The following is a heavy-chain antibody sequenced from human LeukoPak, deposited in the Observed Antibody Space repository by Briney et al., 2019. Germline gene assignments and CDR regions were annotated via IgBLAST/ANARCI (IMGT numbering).Heavy chain of an antibody. Sequence: PSETLSLTCTVSGGSITSSSDFWGWIRQPPGKGLEWIGGIYYSGSTYYNPSLRSRVTISVDTSKNQFSLKLSLVTAAETAVYYCVRRGYSYGLGYFDYWGQGTLVTASS. J-gene: IGHJ4*02. CDR2: IYYSGST. D-gene: IGHD5-18*01. CDR1: GGSITSSSDF. V-gene: IGHV4-39*01. CDR3: VRRGYSYGLGYFDY.